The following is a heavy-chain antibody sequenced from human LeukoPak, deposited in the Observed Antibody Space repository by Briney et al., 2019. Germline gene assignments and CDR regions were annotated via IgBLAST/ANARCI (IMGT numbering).Heavy chain of an antibody. CDR2: IYYSGST. CDR3: ARGRNLRYCSGGSCYSDDAFDI. D-gene: IGHD2-15*01. Sequence: SETLSLTCTVSGGSISNYYWSWIRQPPGKGLEWIGYIYYSGSTSYNPSLKSRVTISVDMSKTPFSLKLSSVTAADTAVYYCARGRNLRYCSGGSCYSDDAFDIWGQGTMVTVSS. J-gene: IGHJ3*02. CDR1: GGSISNYY. V-gene: IGHV4-59*01.